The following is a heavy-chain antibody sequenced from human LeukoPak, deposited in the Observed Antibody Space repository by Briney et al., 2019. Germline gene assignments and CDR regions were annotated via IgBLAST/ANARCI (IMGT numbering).Heavy chain of an antibody. J-gene: IGHJ5*02. V-gene: IGHV1-18*01. Sequence: GASVKVSCKASGYTFTIYGISWVRQAPGQGLEWMGWISAYNGNTNYAQKLQGRVTMTTDTSTSTAYMELRSLRSDDTAVYYCARDSSSGWYLFNWFDPWGQGTLVTVSS. CDR2: ISAYNGNT. CDR1: GYTFTIYG. D-gene: IGHD6-19*01. CDR3: ARDSSSGWYLFNWFDP.